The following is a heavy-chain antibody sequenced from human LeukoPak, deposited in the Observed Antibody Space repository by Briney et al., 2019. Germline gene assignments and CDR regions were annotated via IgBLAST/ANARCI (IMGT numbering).Heavy chain of an antibody. CDR1: GYTFTSYG. Sequence: EASVKVSCKASGYTFTSYGISWVRQAPGQGLEWMGGIIPIFGTANYAQKFQGRVTITADESTSTAYMELSSLRSEDTAVYYCARDYCTNGVCYPQWGQGTLVTVSS. CDR2: IIPIFGTA. V-gene: IGHV1-69*13. J-gene: IGHJ4*02. D-gene: IGHD2-8*01. CDR3: ARDYCTNGVCYPQ.